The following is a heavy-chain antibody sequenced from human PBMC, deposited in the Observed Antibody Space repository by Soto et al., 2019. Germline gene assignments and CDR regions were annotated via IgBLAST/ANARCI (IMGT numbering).Heavy chain of an antibody. CDR3: ARTLLGRGSTSCAFDY. Sequence: LTCTVSGGSISSGGYYWSWIRQHPGKGLEWIGYIYYSGSTYYNPSLKSRVTISVDTSKNQFSLKLSSVTAADTAVYYCARTLLGRGSTSCAFDYWGQGTLVTVSS. V-gene: IGHV4-31*03. D-gene: IGHD2-2*01. CDR2: IYYSGST. J-gene: IGHJ4*02. CDR1: GGSISSGGYY.